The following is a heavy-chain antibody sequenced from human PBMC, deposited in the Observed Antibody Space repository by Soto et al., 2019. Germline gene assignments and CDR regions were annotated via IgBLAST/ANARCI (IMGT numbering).Heavy chain of an antibody. Sequence: NPGGSLRLSCAASGFTFSSYSMNWVRQAPGKGLEWVSSISSSSSYIYYADSVKGRFTISRDNAKNSLYLQMNSLRAEDTAVYYCARDGGYYSGYDSHYAFDIWGQGTMVTVSS. J-gene: IGHJ3*02. CDR1: GFTFSSYS. CDR2: ISSSSSYI. CDR3: ARDGGYYSGYDSHYAFDI. D-gene: IGHD5-12*01. V-gene: IGHV3-21*01.